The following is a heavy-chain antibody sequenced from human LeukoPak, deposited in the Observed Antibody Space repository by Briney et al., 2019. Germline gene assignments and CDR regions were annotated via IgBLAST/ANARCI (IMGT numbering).Heavy chain of an antibody. Sequence: SETLSLTCTVSGGSISSSSYYWGWIRQPPGKGLEWIGSIYYSGSTYYNPSLKSRVTISVDTSKNQFSLKLSSVTAADTAVYYCARSRHIAAAYYFDYWGQGTLVTVSS. CDR3: ARSRHIAAAYYFDY. CDR2: IYYSGST. V-gene: IGHV4-39*01. CDR1: GGSISSSSYY. D-gene: IGHD6-13*01. J-gene: IGHJ4*02.